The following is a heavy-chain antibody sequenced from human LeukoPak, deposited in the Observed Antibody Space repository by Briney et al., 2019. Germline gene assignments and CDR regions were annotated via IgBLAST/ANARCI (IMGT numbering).Heavy chain of an antibody. J-gene: IGHJ2*01. Sequence: PSETLSLTCTVSGGSISTYYWSWIRQPPGKGLECIGYIYYSGSTNYNPSLKSRVTISVDTSKNQFSLKLSSVTAADTAVYYCARHRGSSGWYGWYFDLWGRGTLVTVSS. CDR1: GGSISTYY. D-gene: IGHD6-19*01. CDR3: ARHRGSSGWYGWYFDL. CDR2: IYYSGST. V-gene: IGHV4-59*01.